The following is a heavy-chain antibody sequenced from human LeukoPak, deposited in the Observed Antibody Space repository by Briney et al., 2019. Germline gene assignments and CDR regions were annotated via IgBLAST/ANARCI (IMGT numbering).Heavy chain of an antibody. CDR3: VRGHSSTWYYFDY. CDR2: LHTSVNT. CDR1: GGSISRYF. J-gene: IGHJ4*02. D-gene: IGHD6-19*01. V-gene: IGHV4-4*07. Sequence: PSETLSLTCTVSGGSISRYFWSWIRQPAGKGLEWIGRLHTSVNTDYNPSIKGRVTMSVDTSNNQFSLQSSSVTAADTAVYYCVRGHSSTWYYFDYWGQGALLTVSS.